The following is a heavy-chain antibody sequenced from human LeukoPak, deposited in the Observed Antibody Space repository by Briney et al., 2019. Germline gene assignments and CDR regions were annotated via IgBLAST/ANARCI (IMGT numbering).Heavy chain of an antibody. CDR2: ISPYNGNT. CDR1: GYTFTNYG. J-gene: IGHJ4*02. D-gene: IGHD6-19*01. V-gene: IGHV1-18*01. CDR3: ARGVEQWLVRPLGY. Sequence: ASVKVSCKASGYTFTNYGISWVRQAPGQGLEWMGWISPYNGNTNYAQKLQGRVTMTTDTSTTTAYMDLRSLRSDDTAVYYRARGVEQWLVRPLGYWGQGTLVTVSS.